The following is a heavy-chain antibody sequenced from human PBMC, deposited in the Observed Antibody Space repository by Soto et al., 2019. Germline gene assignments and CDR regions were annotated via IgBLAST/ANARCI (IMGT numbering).Heavy chain of an antibody. D-gene: IGHD2-21*01. CDR3: ASAKAVVIAPLGI. CDR2: ISENGGSRGGT. Sequence: VGSLRLSCAASGFTFNNSAMTWVRQAPGQGLEWVASISENGGSRGGTYYADSVKGRFTISRDNSKNTLYLQVDSLTGADTAVYYCASAKAVVIAPLGIWGQGALVTV. CDR1: GFTFNNSA. V-gene: IGHV3-23*01. J-gene: IGHJ3*02.